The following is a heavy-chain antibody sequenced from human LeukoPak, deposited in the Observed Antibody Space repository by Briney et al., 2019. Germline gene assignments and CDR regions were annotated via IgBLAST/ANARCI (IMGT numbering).Heavy chain of an antibody. J-gene: IGHJ6*02. CDR3: ARGVLLWPPMDV. CDR2: INHSGST. Sequence: PSETLSLTCAVYGGSFSGYYWSWIRQLPGKGLEWIGEINHSGSTNYNPSLKSRVTISVDTSKNQFSLKLSSVTAADTAVYYCARGVLLWPPMDVWGQGTTVTVSS. D-gene: IGHD3-10*01. V-gene: IGHV4-34*01. CDR1: GGSFSGYY.